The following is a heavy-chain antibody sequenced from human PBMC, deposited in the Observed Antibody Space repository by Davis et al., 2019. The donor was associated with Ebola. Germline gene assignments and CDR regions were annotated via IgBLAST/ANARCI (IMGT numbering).Heavy chain of an antibody. CDR3: ARSGAQYYYDSSGYYYSAFNWFDP. D-gene: IGHD3-22*01. V-gene: IGHV4-34*01. J-gene: IGHJ5*02. CDR1: GGSISGYY. CDR2: INHSGST. Sequence: MLSETLSLTCTVSGGSISGYYWSWIRQPPGKGLEWIGEINHSGSTNYNPSLKSRVTISVDTSKNQFSLKLSSVTAADTAVYYCARSGAQYYYDSSGYYYSAFNWFDPWGQGTLVTVSS.